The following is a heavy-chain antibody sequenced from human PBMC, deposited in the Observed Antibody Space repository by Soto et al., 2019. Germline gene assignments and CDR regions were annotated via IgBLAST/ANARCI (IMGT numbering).Heavy chain of an antibody. CDR1: GYTFTSYD. V-gene: IGHV1-8*01. D-gene: IGHD3-3*01. CDR2: MNPNSGNT. CDR3: ARGGYYAYGMDV. J-gene: IGHJ6*02. Sequence: GPSVKVSCKASGYTFTSYDINWVRQATGQGLEWMGWMNPNSGNTGYAQKFQGRVTMTRNTSISTAYMELSSLRSEDTAVYYCARGGYYAYGMDVWGQGTTVTVSS.